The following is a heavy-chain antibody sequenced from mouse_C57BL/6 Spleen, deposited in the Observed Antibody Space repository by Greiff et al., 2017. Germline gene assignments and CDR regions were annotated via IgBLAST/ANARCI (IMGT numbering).Heavy chain of an antibody. CDR3: AYDYDVAMDY. CDR1: GYTFTDYY. CDR2: INPNNGGT. Sequence: VQLQQSGPELVKPGASVKISCKASGYTFTDYYMNWVKQSHGKSLEWIGDINPNNGGTSYNQKFKGKATLTVDKSSSTAYMELRSLTSEDSAVYYCAYDYDVAMDYWGQGTSVTVSS. D-gene: IGHD2-4*01. V-gene: IGHV1-26*01. J-gene: IGHJ4*01.